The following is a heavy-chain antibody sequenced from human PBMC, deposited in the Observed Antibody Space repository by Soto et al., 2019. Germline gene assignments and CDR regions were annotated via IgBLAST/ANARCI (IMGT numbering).Heavy chain of an antibody. CDR3: ARGTSSGWYRGVFWFDP. CDR2: INPNSGGT. J-gene: IGHJ5*02. Sequence: GASVKVSCKASGYTFTGYYMHWVRQAPGQGLEWMGWINPNSGGTNYAQKFQGWVTMTRDTSISTAYMELSRLRSDDTAVYYCARGTSSGWYRGVFWFDPWRQGTLVTVSS. CDR1: GYTFTGYY. D-gene: IGHD6-19*01. V-gene: IGHV1-2*04.